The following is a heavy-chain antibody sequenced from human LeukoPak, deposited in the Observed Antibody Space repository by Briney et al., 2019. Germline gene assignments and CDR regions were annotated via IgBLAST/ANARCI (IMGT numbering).Heavy chain of an antibody. J-gene: IGHJ4*02. CDR3: ARTYSSGQGAYY. Sequence: SETLSLTCTVSGGSISSSGYYWDWIRQPPGKGLEWIGSTFFSGSTYYNPSLKSRVTISVDTSKNQFSLTMNSVTAADTAVYYCARTYSSGQGAYYWGQGTLVTVSS. CDR2: TFFSGST. D-gene: IGHD6-19*01. V-gene: IGHV4-39*07. CDR1: GGSISSSGYY.